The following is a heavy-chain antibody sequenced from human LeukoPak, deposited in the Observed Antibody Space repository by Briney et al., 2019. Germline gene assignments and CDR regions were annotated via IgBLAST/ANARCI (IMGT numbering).Heavy chain of an antibody. CDR2: MNPNSGNT. CDR1: GYTFTSYD. J-gene: IGHJ2*01. D-gene: IGHD2-2*01. V-gene: IGHV1-8*01. CDR3: ARGQGLGYCSSTSCYGDWYFDL. Sequence: ASVKVSCKASGYTFTSYDINWVRQATGQGLEWMGWMNPNSGNTGYAQKSQGRVTMTRNTSISTAYMELSSLRSEDTAVYYCARGQGLGYCSSTSCYGDWYFDLWGRGTLVTVSS.